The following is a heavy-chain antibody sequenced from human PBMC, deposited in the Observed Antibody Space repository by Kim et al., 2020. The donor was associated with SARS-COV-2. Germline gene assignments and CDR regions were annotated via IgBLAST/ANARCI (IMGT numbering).Heavy chain of an antibody. J-gene: IGHJ6*02. Sequence: GGSLRLSCAASGFTFDDYAMEWVRQAPGKGLEWVAGITWNSGSIGYADSVKGRFAISRDNAKNSLYLQMNSLRTEDTALYYCAGWSYYGMDLWGQGTTVTVSS. D-gene: IGHD6-19*01. CDR1: GFTFDDYA. CDR3: AGWSYYGMDL. V-gene: IGHV3-9*01. CDR2: ITWNSGSI.